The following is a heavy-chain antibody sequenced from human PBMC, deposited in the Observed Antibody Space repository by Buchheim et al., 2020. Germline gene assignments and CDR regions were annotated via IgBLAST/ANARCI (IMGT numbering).Heavy chain of an antibody. CDR2: IWYDGSNK. Sequence: QVQLVESGGGVVQPGRSLRLSCAASGFTFSSYGMHWVRQAPGKGLEWVADIWYDGSNKYYADSVKGRFTISRDNSKNTLYLQMNSLRAEDTAVYYCARDRDLSLEWLLDFDYWGQGTL. CDR3: ARDRDLSLEWLLDFDY. J-gene: IGHJ4*02. CDR1: GFTFSSYG. D-gene: IGHD3-3*01. V-gene: IGHV3-33*01.